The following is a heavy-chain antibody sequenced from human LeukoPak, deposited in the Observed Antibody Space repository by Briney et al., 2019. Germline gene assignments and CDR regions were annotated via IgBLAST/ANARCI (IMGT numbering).Heavy chain of an antibody. V-gene: IGHV1-18*01. J-gene: IGHJ3*02. Sequence: ASVKVSCKASDYTFTSYGINWVRQAPGQGLEWMGWISGYNGNTNYAQKFQGRVTMTTDTSTTTAYMELRSLRADDTAVYYCARNQGSSRVQRAFDIWGQGTVVTVSS. CDR2: ISGYNGNT. CDR3: ARNQGSSRVQRAFDI. CDR1: DYTFTSYG. D-gene: IGHD6-13*01.